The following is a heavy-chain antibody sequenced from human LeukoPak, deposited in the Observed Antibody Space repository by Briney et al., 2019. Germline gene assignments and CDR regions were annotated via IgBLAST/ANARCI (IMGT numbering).Heavy chain of an antibody. J-gene: IGHJ6*02. CDR2: ISSSSSYI. V-gene: IGHV3-21*01. D-gene: IGHD3-22*01. CDR3: ARDNSPMIGGYYYYGMDV. Sequence: GGSLRLSCAASGFTFSSYSMNWVRQAPGKGLEWVSSISSSSSYIYYADSVKGRFTISRDNAKNSLYLQMSSLRAEDTAVYYCARDNSPMIGGYYYYGMDVWGQGTTVTVSS. CDR1: GFTFSSYS.